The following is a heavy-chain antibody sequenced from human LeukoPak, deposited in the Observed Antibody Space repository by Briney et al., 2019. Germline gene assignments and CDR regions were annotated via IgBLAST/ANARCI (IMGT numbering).Heavy chain of an antibody. V-gene: IGHV1-24*01. D-gene: IGHD4-17*01. J-gene: IGHJ5*02. Sequence: ASVKVSCKVSGYTLTDLSMHWVRQAPGKGLEWMGGFDPEDGETIYAQKFQGRVTMTEDTSTDTAYMELSSLRSEDTAVYYCATDRGVTVTARGGWFDPWGQGTLVTVSS. CDR2: FDPEDGET. CDR3: ATDRGVTVTARGGWFDP. CDR1: GYTLTDLS.